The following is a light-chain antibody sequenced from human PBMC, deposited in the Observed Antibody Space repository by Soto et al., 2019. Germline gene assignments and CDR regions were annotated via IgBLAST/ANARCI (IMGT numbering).Light chain of an antibody. CDR2: DVS. CDR3: RSYTSSSTYV. J-gene: IGLJ1*01. CDR1: SSDVGGYNY. Sequence: QSALTQPASVSGSPGQSITISCTGTSSDVGGYNYVSWYQQHPGKAPKLTIYDVSNRPSGVSNRFSGSKSGNTASLTISGLQAEDEADYYCRSYTSSSTYVFGTGTKVTGL. V-gene: IGLV2-14*01.